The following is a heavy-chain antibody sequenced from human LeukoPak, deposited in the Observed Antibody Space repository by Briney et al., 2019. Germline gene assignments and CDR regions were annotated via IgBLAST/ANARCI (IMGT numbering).Heavy chain of an antibody. CDR3: AKNQGSGSYWAEYFQH. CDR2: IRYDGSNK. V-gene: IGHV3-30*02. Sequence: GGSLRLSCAASGFTFSSYGMHWVRQAPGKGLEWVAFIRYDGSNKYYADSVKVRFTISRDNSKNTLYLQMNSLRAEDTAVYYCAKNQGSGSYWAEYFQHWGQGTLVTVSS. D-gene: IGHD1-26*01. J-gene: IGHJ1*01. CDR1: GFTFSSYG.